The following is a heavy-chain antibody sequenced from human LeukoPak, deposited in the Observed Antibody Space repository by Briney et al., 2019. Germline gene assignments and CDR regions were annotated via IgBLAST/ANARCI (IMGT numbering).Heavy chain of an antibody. J-gene: IGHJ6*02. Sequence: ASVTVSCKASGYTFTSYGISWVRQAPGQGLEWMGWISAYNGNTNYAQKLQGRVTMTTDTSTSTAYMELRSLRSDDTAVYYCARDAERMPTIFGVVIMPPGGMDVWGQGTTVTVSS. CDR2: ISAYNGNT. CDR3: ARDAERMPTIFGVVIMPPGGMDV. D-gene: IGHD3-3*01. V-gene: IGHV1-18*01. CDR1: GYTFTSYG.